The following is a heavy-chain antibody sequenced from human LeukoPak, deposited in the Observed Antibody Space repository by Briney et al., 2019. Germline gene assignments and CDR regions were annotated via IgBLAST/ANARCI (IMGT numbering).Heavy chain of an antibody. J-gene: IGHJ4*02. CDR2: ISYDGSNK. CDR1: GFTFSSYG. CDR3: AKTKPTKVAGIFDY. D-gene: IGHD6-19*01. V-gene: IGHV3-30*18. Sequence: PGRSLRLSCAASGFTFSSYGMHWVRQAPGKGLEWVAVISYDGSNKYYADSVKGRFTISRDNSKNTLYLQMNSLRAEDTAVYYCAKTKPTKVAGIFDYWGQGTLVTVSS.